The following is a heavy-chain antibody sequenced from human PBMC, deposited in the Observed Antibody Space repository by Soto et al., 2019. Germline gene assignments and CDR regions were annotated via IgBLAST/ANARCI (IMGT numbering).Heavy chain of an antibody. J-gene: IGHJ5*02. D-gene: IGHD6-13*01. CDR3: AKDRRPYSSSWYWQMFDP. CDR1: GFTFSSYA. V-gene: IGHV3-23*01. CDR2: ISGSGGST. Sequence: GGSLRLSCAASGFTFSSYAMSWVRQAPGKGLEWVSAISGSGGSTYYADSVKGRFTISRDNSKNTLYLQMNSLRAEDTAVYYCAKDRRPYSSSWYWQMFDPWGQGTLATVSS.